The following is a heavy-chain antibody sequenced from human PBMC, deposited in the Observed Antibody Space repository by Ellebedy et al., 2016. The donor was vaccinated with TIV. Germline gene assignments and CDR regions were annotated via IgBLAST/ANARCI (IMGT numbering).Heavy chain of an antibody. CDR2: IIPMFGTP. Sequence: AASVKVSCKASGGNFSSDVISWVRQAPGQGLEWMGGIIPMFGTPNYAQRLQGRVTITADKSTSTAYMELSSLRSDDTAVYYCATSAAEEYFQHWGQGTLVTVSS. D-gene: IGHD2-2*01. J-gene: IGHJ1*01. V-gene: IGHV1-69*06. CDR1: GGNFSSDV. CDR3: ATSAAEEYFQH.